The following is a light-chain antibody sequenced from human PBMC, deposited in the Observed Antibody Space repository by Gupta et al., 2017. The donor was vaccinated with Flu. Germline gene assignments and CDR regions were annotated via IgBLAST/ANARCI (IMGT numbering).Light chain of an antibody. V-gene: IGKV3-11*01. CDR3: QQRSNF. CDR2: DAS. J-gene: IGKJ4*01. CDR1: QSVSSY. Sequence: LSPGERATLSCRASQSVSSYLAWYQQKPGQAPRLLIYDASNRATGIPARFSGSGSGTDFTLTISSLEPEDFAVYYCQQRSNFFGRGTKVEIK.